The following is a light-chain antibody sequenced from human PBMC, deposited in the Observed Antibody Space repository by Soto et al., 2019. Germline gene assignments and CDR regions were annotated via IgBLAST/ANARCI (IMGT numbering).Light chain of an antibody. J-gene: IGLJ2*01. CDR1: SSDVGGYNY. V-gene: IGLV2-14*01. CDR2: DVS. CDR3: CSYTGRSTLVV. Sequence: QSALTQPASVSGSPGQSITISCTGTSSDVGGYNYVSWYQQHPGKAPKLMIYDVSNRPSGVSNRFSGSKSGNTASLTISGLQAEDEADYYCCSYTGRSTLVVFGGGTKLTVL.